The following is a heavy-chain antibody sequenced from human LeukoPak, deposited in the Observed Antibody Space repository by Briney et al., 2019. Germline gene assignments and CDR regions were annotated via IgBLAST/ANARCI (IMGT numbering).Heavy chain of an antibody. D-gene: IGHD6-19*01. CDR3: AKDGYSSGSTNWFDP. CDR1: GFTFAAYA. Sequence: GGSLRLSCAASGFTFAAYAMSWVRQAPGKGLEWVSAISGSGGSTYYADSVKGRFTISRDNSKNTLYLQMNSLRAEDTAVYYCAKDGYSSGSTNWFDPWGQGTLVTVSS. J-gene: IGHJ5*02. CDR2: ISGSGGST. V-gene: IGHV3-23*01.